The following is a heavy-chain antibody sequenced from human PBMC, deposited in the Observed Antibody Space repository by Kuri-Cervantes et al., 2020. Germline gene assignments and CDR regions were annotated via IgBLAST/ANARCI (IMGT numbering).Heavy chain of an antibody. V-gene: IGHV3-66*01. Sequence: GGSLRLSCAASGFTVSSNYMSWVRQAPGKGLEWVSVIYSGGSTYYADSVKGRFTISRDNSKNTLYLQMNSLRAEDTAVYYCARGYGSGSYFWSYYYYGMDVCGQAITTVSS. CDR1: GFTVSSNY. CDR3: ARGYGSGSYFWSYYYYGMDV. J-gene: IGHJ6*02. D-gene: IGHD3-10*01. CDR2: IYSGGST.